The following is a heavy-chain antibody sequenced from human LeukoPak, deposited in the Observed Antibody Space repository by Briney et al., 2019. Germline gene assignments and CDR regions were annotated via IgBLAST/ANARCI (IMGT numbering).Heavy chain of an antibody. CDR1: GFIFRNYD. D-gene: IGHD6-19*01. CDR3: ARGASVVPGIDNAFDI. V-gene: IGHV3-30*02. J-gene: IGHJ3*02. Sequence: GGSLRLSCAASGFIFRNYDMHWFRQAPGKGLEWVASIRYAGSYYTNSVEGRFTISRDDSENTLYLQMTSLRADDTALYYCARGASVVPGIDNAFDIWGQGTMVTVSS. CDR2: IRYAGS.